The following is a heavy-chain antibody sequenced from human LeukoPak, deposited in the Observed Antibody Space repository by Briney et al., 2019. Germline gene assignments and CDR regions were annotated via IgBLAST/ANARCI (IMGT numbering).Heavy chain of an antibody. CDR1: GFTFSSYS. D-gene: IGHD3-10*01. Sequence: LRLSCAASGFTFSSYSMNWVRQHPGKGLEWIGYIYYSGSTYYNPSLKSRVTISVDTSKNQFSLKLSSVTAADTAVYYCASHGSGPYNWFDPWGQGTLVTVSS. CDR3: ASHGSGPYNWFDP. CDR2: IYYSGST. V-gene: IGHV4-31*02. J-gene: IGHJ5*02.